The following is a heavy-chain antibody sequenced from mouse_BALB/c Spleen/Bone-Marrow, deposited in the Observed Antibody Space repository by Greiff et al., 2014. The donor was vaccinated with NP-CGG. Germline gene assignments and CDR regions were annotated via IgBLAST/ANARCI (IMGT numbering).Heavy chain of an antibody. Sequence: EVQLQESGAELVKPGASVKLPCTASVFNIKDTYMHWVKQRPEQGLEWIGRIDPANGNTKYDPKFQGKATITADTSSNTAYLQLSSLTSEDTAVYYCAGYVYGYYFDYWGQGTTLTVSS. D-gene: IGHD2-2*01. CDR3: AGYVYGYYFDY. CDR1: VFNIKDTY. J-gene: IGHJ2*01. CDR2: IDPANGNT. V-gene: IGHV14-3*02.